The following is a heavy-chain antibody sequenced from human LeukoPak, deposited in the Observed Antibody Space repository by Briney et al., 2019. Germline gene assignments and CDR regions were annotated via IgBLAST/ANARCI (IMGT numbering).Heavy chain of an antibody. V-gene: IGHV3-23*01. CDR2: ITGSGGTT. CDR3: AEGPCRYDNSGYCNRYFDS. J-gene: IGHJ4*02. D-gene: IGHD3-22*01. Sequence: GGSLRLSCAASGFTFNTYAMSWVRQAPGKGLEWVSSITGSGGTTWSADSVRGRFTISRDNSKNSLYLQMNSLRAEDTAVYYCAEGPCRYDNSGYCNRYFDSWGQGTLVTVSS. CDR1: GFTFNTYA.